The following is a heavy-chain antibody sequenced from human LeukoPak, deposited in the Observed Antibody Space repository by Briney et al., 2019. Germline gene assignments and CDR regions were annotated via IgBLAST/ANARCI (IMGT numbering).Heavy chain of an antibody. Sequence: SETLSLTCTVSGGSISSGGYYWSWIRQHPGKGLEWIGYIYYSGSTYYIPSLKSRVTISVDTSKDQFSLKLSSVTAADTAVYYCARLNQGDYYYYYMDVWGKGTTVTVSS. J-gene: IGHJ6*03. CDR2: IYYSGST. D-gene: IGHD1-14*01. CDR1: GGSISSGGYY. CDR3: ARLNQGDYYYYYMDV. V-gene: IGHV4-31*03.